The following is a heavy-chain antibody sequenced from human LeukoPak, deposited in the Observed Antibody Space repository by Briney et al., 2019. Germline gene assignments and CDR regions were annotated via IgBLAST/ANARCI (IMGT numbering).Heavy chain of an antibody. CDR3: AGAGYYDSSAYRGYFDL. J-gene: IGHJ2*01. CDR1: GYTFTTCG. CDR2: ISAYNGNT. D-gene: IGHD3-22*01. Sequence: GASVKVSCKASGYTFTTCGISWVRQARGQGLEWMGWISAYNGNTNYAQKLQGRVTMTTDTSTSTAYMELRSLRSDDTAVYYCAGAGYYDSSAYRGYFDLWGRGTLVTVSS. V-gene: IGHV1-18*01.